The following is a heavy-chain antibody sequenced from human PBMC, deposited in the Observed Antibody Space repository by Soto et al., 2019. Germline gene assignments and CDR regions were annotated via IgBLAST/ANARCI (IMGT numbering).Heavy chain of an antibody. D-gene: IGHD3-10*01. CDR3: ARDRNVYGSGSCAPDFGY. J-gene: IGHJ4*02. CDR1: GGTFSNYA. Sequence: QLQLVQSGAEVKRPGSSVKVSCKASGGTFSNYAISWGRQAPGQGLEWMGGIMPILVAVFYAPKFQGRVTITPDESTTTANMQLSSLSSEDTAMYLCARDRNVYGSGSCAPDFGYWGQGTLVTVSS. CDR2: IMPILVAV. V-gene: IGHV1-69*01.